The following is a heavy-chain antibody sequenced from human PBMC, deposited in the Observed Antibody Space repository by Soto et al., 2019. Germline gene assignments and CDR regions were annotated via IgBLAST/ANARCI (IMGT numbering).Heavy chain of an antibody. D-gene: IGHD1-1*01. V-gene: IGHV3-23*01. Sequence: DVQMLESGGGLAQPGGSLRLSCAVSGFICSSYDMSWVRQAPGKGLEWVSTILVGGSTHYEDAVKGRFTISRDPSKNTVYLQMNSLTAGDTAVYYCAKATATSGGAFEIYGQGTMVTVSS. CDR1: GFICSSYD. J-gene: IGHJ3*02. CDR2: ILVGGST. CDR3: AKATATSGGAFEI.